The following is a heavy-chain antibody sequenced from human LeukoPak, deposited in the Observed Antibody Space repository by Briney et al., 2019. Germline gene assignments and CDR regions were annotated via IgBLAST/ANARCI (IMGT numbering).Heavy chain of an antibody. D-gene: IGHD3-10*01. CDR2: IQYDRSNQ. CDR1: GFTFSSYG. J-gene: IGHJ4*02. CDR3: ARGWFGELYPPDY. V-gene: IGHV3-30*02. Sequence: PGGSLRLSCAASGFTFSSYGMHWVRRAPGKGLEWVAYIQYDRSNQQYAGSVKGRFSISRDNSKNTLSLQMNSLRAEDTAVYYCARGWFGELYPPDYWGQGTLVTVSS.